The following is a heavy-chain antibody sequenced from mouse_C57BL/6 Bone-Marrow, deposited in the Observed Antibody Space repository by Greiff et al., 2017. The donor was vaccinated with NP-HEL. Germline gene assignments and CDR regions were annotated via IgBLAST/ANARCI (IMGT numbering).Heavy chain of an antibody. V-gene: IGHV14-4*01. Sequence: EVQLQQSGAELVRPGASVKLSCTASGFNIKDDYMHWVKQRPEQGLEWIGWIDPENGDTEYASKFQGKATITADTSSNTAYLQLSSLTSEDTAVYYCTTPYEVYWYFDVWGTGTTVTVSS. J-gene: IGHJ1*03. CDR2: IDPENGDT. CDR3: TTPYEVYWYFDV. CDR1: GFNIKDDY. D-gene: IGHD2-3*01.